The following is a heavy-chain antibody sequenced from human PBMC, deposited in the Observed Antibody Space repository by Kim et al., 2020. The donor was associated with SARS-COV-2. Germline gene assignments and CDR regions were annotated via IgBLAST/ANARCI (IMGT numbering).Heavy chain of an antibody. CDR2: IKQDGSEK. J-gene: IGHJ6*02. CDR3: ARLPPQVVDAKVSPYGMDV. V-gene: IGHV3-7*01. D-gene: IGHD2-15*01. Sequence: GGSLRLSCAASGFTFSSYGMSWVRQAPGKGLEWVANIKQDGSEKYYVDSVKGRFTISRDNAKNSLYLQMNSLRAEDTAVYYCARLPPQVVDAKVSPYGMDVWGRGTTATVSS. CDR1: GFTFSSYG.